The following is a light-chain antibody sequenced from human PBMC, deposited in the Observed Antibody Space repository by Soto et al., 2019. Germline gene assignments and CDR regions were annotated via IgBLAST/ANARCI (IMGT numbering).Light chain of an antibody. V-gene: IGKV3-20*01. Sequence: EIVLTQSPGTLSLSPGERATLSCRASQSVSNNYLAWYQQKPGQAPRLLIYGASNRATGIPDRFSGSGSGTDFTLTISRLEPEDFAVYYCQRYNNWPLTFGGGTKV. CDR1: QSVSNNY. CDR3: QRYNNWPLT. CDR2: GAS. J-gene: IGKJ4*01.